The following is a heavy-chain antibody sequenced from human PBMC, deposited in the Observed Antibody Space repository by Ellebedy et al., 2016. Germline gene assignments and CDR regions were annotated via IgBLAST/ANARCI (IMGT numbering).Heavy chain of an antibody. CDR2: IFYDGYT. CDR3: ARHANIGVIREGFDR. CDR1: GGSITGYF. Sequence: SETLSLTXSVSGGSITGYFWSWIRQPPGKGLEYIGYIFYDGYTLYDPAVKSRLTISVDTSKNHFSLTLRSVTAADTAVYYCARHANIGVIREGFDRWGQGILVTVSS. V-gene: IGHV4-59*08. D-gene: IGHD3-10*01. J-gene: IGHJ5*02.